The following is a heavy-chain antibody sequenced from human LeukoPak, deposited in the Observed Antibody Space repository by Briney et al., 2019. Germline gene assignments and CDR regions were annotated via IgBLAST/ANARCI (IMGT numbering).Heavy chain of an antibody. V-gene: IGHV4-61*02. D-gene: IGHD2-8*01. CDR1: GGSVSSGNYY. CDR3: ARFYCSDGVCYIDY. Sequence: SQTLSLTCTVSGGSVSSGNYYWSWIRQPAGKGLEWIGRVYTSGGTNYIPSLKSRITISVDTSKNQFSLRLSSVTAADTAVCYCARFYCSDGVCYIDYWGQGTLVTVSS. J-gene: IGHJ4*02. CDR2: VYTSGGT.